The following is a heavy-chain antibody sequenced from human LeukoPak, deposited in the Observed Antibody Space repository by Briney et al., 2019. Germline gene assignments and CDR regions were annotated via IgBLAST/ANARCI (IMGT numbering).Heavy chain of an antibody. CDR1: GFTLSTYA. Sequence: GGSLRLSCAASGFTLSTYAMSWVHQTPGKGLERVAATSSSDAGTYHADSVRGRFTISRDNSKNTLYLQMNSLRAEDAAVYFCAKAPVTSCRGAYCYPFDSWGQGTLVTVSS. D-gene: IGHD2-21*01. CDR2: TSSSDAGT. J-gene: IGHJ4*02. CDR3: AKAPVTSCRGAYCYPFDS. V-gene: IGHV3-23*01.